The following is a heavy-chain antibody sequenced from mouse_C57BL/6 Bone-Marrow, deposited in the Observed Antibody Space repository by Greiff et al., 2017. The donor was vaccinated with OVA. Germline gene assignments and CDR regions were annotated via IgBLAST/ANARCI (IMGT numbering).Heavy chain of an antibody. CDR1: GYTFTDYY. Sequence: VHVKQPGPELVKPGASVKISCKASGYTFTDYYMHWVKQSHGKSLEWIGDINPNNGGTSYNQKFKGKATLTVDKSSSTAYMELRSLTSEDSAVYCCASEGWLLPSDYWGQGTTLTVSS. J-gene: IGHJ2*01. CDR2: INPNNGGT. D-gene: IGHD2-3*01. CDR3: ASEGWLLPSDY. V-gene: IGHV1-26*01.